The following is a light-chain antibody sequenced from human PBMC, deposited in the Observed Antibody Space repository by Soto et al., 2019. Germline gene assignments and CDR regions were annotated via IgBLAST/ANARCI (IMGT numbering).Light chain of an antibody. J-gene: IGKJ1*01. CDR1: QSLNSW. CDR3: QQSYSTPS. Sequence: DIQMTQSPSTLSASLGDRVSITCRASQSLNSWLAWYQQKPGKAPKLLIYKTSTLESGVPSRFSGSGSGTDFTLTISSLQPEDFATYYCQQSYSTPSFGQGTKVDI. V-gene: IGKV1-5*03. CDR2: KTS.